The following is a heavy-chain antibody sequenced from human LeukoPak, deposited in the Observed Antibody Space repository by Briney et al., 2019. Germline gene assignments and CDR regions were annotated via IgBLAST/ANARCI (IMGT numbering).Heavy chain of an antibody. CDR1: GFSFSTYS. J-gene: IGHJ1*01. Sequence: PGGSLRLSCVASGFSFSTYSTNWVRQAPGEGLGWVSSISRSSRHRYYADSVKGRFTISRDDAKNSLYLQMNSLRAEEAAVYYCVRDFNAVTIAYLHHWRQGTLLGVCS. CDR2: ISRSSRHR. CDR3: VRDFNAVTIAYLHH. V-gene: IGHV3-21*01. D-gene: IGHD4-17*01.